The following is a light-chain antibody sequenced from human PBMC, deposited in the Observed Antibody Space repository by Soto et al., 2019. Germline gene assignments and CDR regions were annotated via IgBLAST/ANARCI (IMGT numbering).Light chain of an antibody. CDR2: GAS. V-gene: IGKV3-15*01. J-gene: IGKJ1*01. CDR1: QSVSSN. Sequence: EIVLTQSPGTLSFSPGERATLSCRASQSVSSNLAWYQQKPGQAPRLLIYGASTRATGIPARFSGSGSGTEFTLTISSLQSEDFAVYYCQQYNNWRTFGQGTKVDIK. CDR3: QQYNNWRT.